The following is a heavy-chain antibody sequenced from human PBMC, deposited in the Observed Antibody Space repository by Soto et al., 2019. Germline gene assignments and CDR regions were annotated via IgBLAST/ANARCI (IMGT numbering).Heavy chain of an antibody. CDR2: ISGSGCST. V-gene: IGHV3-23*01. J-gene: IGHJ4*02. CDR1: GFTFSSYA. D-gene: IGHD3-22*01. Sequence: EVQLLESGGGLVQPGGSLRLSCAASGFTFSSYAMSWVRQAPGKGLEWVSAISGSGCSTYYADSVKGRFTISRDNSKNTLYLQMNSLRAEDTAVYYCAKGNYYYDSSGYSYYFDYWGQGTLVTVSS. CDR3: AKGNYYYDSSGYSYYFDY.